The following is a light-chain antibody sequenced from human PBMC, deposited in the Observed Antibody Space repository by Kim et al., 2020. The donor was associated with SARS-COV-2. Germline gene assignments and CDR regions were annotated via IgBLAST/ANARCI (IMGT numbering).Light chain of an antibody. Sequence: RVTISCSGSSSSIGNNYVHWYQQVPGTAPKLLIYKNLQRPSGVPDRFSGSKSGTSASLAISGLRSEDEADYYCSSWDDSLGGHAVFGGGTK. CDR1: SSSIGNNY. V-gene: IGLV1-47*01. J-gene: IGLJ2*01. CDR3: SSWDDSLGGHAV. CDR2: KNL.